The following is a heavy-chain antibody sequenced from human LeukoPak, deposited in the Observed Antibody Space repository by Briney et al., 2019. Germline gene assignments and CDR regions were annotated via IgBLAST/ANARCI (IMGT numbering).Heavy chain of an antibody. D-gene: IGHD2-15*01. Sequence: ASVKVSCKASGYTFSTYDINWVRQATGQGLEWMGWMNPKSGTTGYAQKFQGRVTMTRNTSISTAYMELSSLRSEDTAVYYCARAGGYCGRISCPYYFDYWGQGSLVAVSS. CDR3: ARAGGYCGRISCPYYFDY. CDR1: GYTFSTYD. V-gene: IGHV1-8*01. CDR2: MNPKSGTT. J-gene: IGHJ4*02.